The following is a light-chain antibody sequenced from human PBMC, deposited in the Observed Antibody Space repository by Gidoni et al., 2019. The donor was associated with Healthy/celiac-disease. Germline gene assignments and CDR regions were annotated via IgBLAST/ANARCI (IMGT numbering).Light chain of an antibody. CDR2: AAS. CDR3: QQSYSTPYT. J-gene: IGKJ2*01. CDR1: QSISSY. V-gene: IGKV1-39*01. Sequence: DIQMTQSPSSLSASVGDRVTITCRASQSISSYLNWYQQKPGKAPKLLIYAASSLQSGVPSRFSGSGSGTDFTLTISSLQPEDFATYYCQQSYSTPYTCXQXTKLEIK.